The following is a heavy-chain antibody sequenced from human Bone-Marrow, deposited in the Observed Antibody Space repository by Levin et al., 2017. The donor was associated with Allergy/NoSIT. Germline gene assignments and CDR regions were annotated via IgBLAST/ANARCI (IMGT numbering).Heavy chain of an antibody. J-gene: IGHJ3*02. Sequence: SETLSLTCNVSGGSISGGSYYWSWIRQPAGTGLEWIGRIYSSGSTNYNPSLKSRVTISVDTSKNQFSLRLSSVTAADTAVYYCARVILFGSAFDIGGQGPMVTVSS. CDR2: IYSSGST. CDR3: ARVILFGSAFDI. D-gene: IGHD3-10*01. CDR1: GGSISGGSYY. V-gene: IGHV4-61*02.